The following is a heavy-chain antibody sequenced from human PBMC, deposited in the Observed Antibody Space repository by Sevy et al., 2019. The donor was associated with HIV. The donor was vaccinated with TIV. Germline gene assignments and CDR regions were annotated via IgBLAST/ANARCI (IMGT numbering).Heavy chain of an antibody. CDR1: GGSISDYY. CDR2: IYISGST. J-gene: IGHJ4*02. Sequence: SETLSLTCTVSGGSISDYYWTWIRQPAGKGLEWLGRIYISGSTEYNPSLKSRVSMSLDTSKNTFSLKLTSMTAADTAVYYCARGPQSCNSVSCYSALSWGQEILVTVSS. V-gene: IGHV4-4*07. CDR3: ARGPQSCNSVSCYSALS. D-gene: IGHD2-15*01.